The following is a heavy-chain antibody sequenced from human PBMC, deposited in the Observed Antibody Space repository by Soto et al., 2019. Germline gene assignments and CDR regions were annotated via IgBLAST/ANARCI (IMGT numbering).Heavy chain of an antibody. CDR2: IKQDGSEK. CDR3: ARTSAAGKNYYGMDV. V-gene: IGHV3-7*03. J-gene: IGHJ6*02. Sequence: PGGSLRLSCAASGFTFSSYWMSWVRQAPGKGLEWVANIKQDGSEKYYVDSVKGRFTISADKSISTAYLQWSSLKASDTAMYYCARTSAAGKNYYGMDVWGQGTTVTVSS. D-gene: IGHD6-13*01. CDR1: GFTFSSYW.